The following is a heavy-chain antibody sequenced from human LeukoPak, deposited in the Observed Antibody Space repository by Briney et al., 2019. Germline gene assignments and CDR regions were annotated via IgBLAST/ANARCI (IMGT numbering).Heavy chain of an antibody. Sequence: GGSLRLSCAASGFTFSSYSMNWVRQAPGKGLEWISYITSGSRTIYYADSVKGRFTISRDNAENSLYLQMNSLRAEDTAVYYCAELGITMIGGVWGKGTTVTISS. J-gene: IGHJ6*04. CDR3: AELGITMIGGV. V-gene: IGHV3-48*01. D-gene: IGHD3-10*02. CDR2: ITSGSRTI. CDR1: GFTFSSYS.